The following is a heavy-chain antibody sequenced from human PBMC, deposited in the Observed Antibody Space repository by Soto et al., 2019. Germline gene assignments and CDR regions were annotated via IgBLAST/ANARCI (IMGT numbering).Heavy chain of an antibody. D-gene: IGHD1-20*01. V-gene: IGHV1-3*01. J-gene: IGHJ4*02. CDR1: GYTFSTYV. CDR2: MNPGNDNI. CDR3: ARAPNPGALRYYFDH. Sequence: QVQLVQSGAEMKKPGASVKVSCKASGYTFSTYVIHWVRQAPGQRLEWMGWMNPGNDNIKYSEKFQGRLTITRNTPASTAYMDLSSLTSEDTAVYYCARAPNPGALRYYFDHWGQGTLVTVSS.